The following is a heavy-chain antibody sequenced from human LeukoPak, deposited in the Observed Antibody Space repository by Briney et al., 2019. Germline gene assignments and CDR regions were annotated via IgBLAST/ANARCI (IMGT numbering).Heavy chain of an antibody. CDR3: ARRKSTSGIDY. V-gene: IGHV4-39*01. CDR1: GGSISSGTSY. J-gene: IGHJ4*02. Sequence: SETLSLTCTVSGGSISSGTSYWGWFRQPPGRGLEWIASIYYTGTTYYNSSHKSRVSISVDTSQNQFSLKLSSVTAADAAVYFCARRKSTSGIDYWGQGTLVTVSS. D-gene: IGHD3-10*01. CDR2: IYYTGTT.